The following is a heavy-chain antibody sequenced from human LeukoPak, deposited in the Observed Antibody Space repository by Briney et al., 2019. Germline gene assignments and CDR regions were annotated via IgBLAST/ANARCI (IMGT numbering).Heavy chain of an antibody. J-gene: IGHJ6*03. Sequence: GESLRLSCAASGFIFDDYAMHWVREAPGKGLEWVSGISWNSNTIGYADSVKGRFTISRDNAKNSLYLQMNSLRAEDTALYYCAKDAGGYYYYMGVWGKGTTVTISS. CDR2: ISWNSNTI. CDR1: GFIFDDYA. CDR3: AKDAGGYYYYMGV. V-gene: IGHV3-9*01. D-gene: IGHD1-26*01.